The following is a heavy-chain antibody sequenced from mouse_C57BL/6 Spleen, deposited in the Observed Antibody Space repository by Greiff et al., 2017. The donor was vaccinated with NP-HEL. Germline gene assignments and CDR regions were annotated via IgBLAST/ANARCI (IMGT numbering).Heavy chain of an antibody. D-gene: IGHD2-4*01. CDR3: ASIYYDYCDAMDD. CDR1: GFTFSDYG. Sequence: EVQGVESGGGLVKPGGSLKLSCAASGFTFSDYGMHWVRQAPEKGLEWVAYISSGSSTIYYADTVKGRFTISRDNAKNTLFLQMTSLRSEDTAMYYCASIYYDYCDAMDDWGQGTSVTVSS. V-gene: IGHV5-17*01. CDR2: ISSGSSTI. J-gene: IGHJ4*01.